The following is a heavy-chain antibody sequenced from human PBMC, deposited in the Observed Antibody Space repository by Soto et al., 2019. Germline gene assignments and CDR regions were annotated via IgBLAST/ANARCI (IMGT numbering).Heavy chain of an antibody. D-gene: IGHD7-27*01. J-gene: IGHJ6*02. CDR1: GGSISSGSYS. V-gene: IGHV4-30-2*01. CDR2: IYHSGNTY. CDR3: ARGTLGSNYYYYGMDV. Sequence: QLQLQESGSGLVKPSQTLSLTCAVSGGSISSGSYSWSWIRQPPGQGLEWMGYIYHSGNTYYYNPSLEGRVTTSVDRSKNQFSLKLSSVTAADTAVYFCARGTLGSNYYYYGMDVWGQGTTVTVSS.